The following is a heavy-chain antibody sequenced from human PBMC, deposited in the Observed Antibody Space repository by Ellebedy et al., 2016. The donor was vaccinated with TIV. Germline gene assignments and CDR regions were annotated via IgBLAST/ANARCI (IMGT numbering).Heavy chain of an antibody. D-gene: IGHD5-12*01. CDR3: QVATNHYYYYYYMDV. J-gene: IGHJ6*03. Sequence: SETLSLXXAVYGGSFSGYYWRWIRQPPGKGLEWIGEINHSGSTNYNPSLKSRVTISVDTSKNQFSLKLSSVTAADTAVYYCQVATNHYYYYYYMDVWGKGTTVTVSS. CDR2: INHSGST. V-gene: IGHV4-34*01. CDR1: GGSFSGYY.